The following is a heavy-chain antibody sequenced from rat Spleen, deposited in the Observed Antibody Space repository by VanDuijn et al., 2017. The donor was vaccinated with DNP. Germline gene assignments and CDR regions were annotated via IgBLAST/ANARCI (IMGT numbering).Heavy chain of an antibody. CDR1: GFSLSSYG. CDR3: TRDRYGGRYVMDA. J-gene: IGHJ4*01. Sequence: QVQLKESGPGLVQPSQTLSLTCNVSGFSLSSYGVMWVRQPPGKGLEWMGRMRYNGDTSYNSALKSRLSISRDTSKNQVFLKMNSLQTDDTGTYYCTRDRYGGRYVMDAWGQGASVTVSS. D-gene: IGHD1-11*01. CDR2: MRYNGDT. V-gene: IGHV2-63*01.